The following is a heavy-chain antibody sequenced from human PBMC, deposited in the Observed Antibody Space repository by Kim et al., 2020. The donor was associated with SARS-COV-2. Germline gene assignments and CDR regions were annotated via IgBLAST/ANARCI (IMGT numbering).Heavy chain of an antibody. CDR3: TEGGLHLDY. CDR1: GGSVNSGY. V-gene: IGHV4-4*07. Sequence: SETLSLTCTVSGGSVNSGYLSWIRQPAGKGLEWIGRISTSGSTNYNPSLKSRVTMSVDTSKKQFSLKLSSVTVADTAMYYCTEGGLHLDYWGQGALVTVSS. J-gene: IGHJ4*02. CDR2: ISTSGST. D-gene: IGHD4-4*01.